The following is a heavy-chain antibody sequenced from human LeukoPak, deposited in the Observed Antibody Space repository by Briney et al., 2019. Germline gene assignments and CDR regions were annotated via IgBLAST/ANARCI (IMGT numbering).Heavy chain of an antibody. J-gene: IGHJ4*02. CDR1: GGSISPSY. Sequence: PSETLSLTCTVSGGSISPSYWTWIRQPPGKGLEWIGYIYYSGSTNYNPSLKSRVTISVGTSKSQFSLKLSSVTAADTAIYYCARHRVIAAAGTGVFDSWGQGTLVTVSS. CDR3: ARHRVIAAAGTGVFDS. D-gene: IGHD6-13*01. V-gene: IGHV4-59*08. CDR2: IYYSGST.